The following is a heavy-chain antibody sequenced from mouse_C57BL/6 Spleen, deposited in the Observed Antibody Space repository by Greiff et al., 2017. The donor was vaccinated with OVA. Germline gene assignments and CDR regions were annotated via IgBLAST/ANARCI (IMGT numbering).Heavy chain of an antibody. CDR1: GFTFSDYG. CDR2: ISSGSSTI. D-gene: IGHD1-1*01. CDR3: ARGGYGSSNGYFDV. Sequence: EVKLMESGGGLVKPGGSLKLSCAASGFTFSDYGMHWVRQAPEKGLEWVAYISSGSSTIYYADTVKGRFTISRDNAKNTLFLQMTSLRSDDTAMYYCARGGYGSSNGYFDVWGTGTTVTVSS. V-gene: IGHV5-17*01. J-gene: IGHJ1*03.